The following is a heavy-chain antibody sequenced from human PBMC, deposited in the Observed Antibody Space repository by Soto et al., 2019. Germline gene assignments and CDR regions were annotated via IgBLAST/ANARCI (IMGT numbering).Heavy chain of an antibody. V-gene: IGHV1-18*01. D-gene: IGHD4-17*01. J-gene: IGHJ4*02. Sequence: QVQLVQSGAEVKNPGASVKVSCKASGYTFTNYGISWARQSPGQGLEWMGWISAYNGNSNYAQKLQGRVTMTTDTWTSTAYMELRSVSSDDTAVYSCARDLGPMTPVIRGSIDHWGQGTLVAVS. CDR3: ARDLGPMTPVIRGSIDH. CDR2: ISAYNGNS. CDR1: GYTFTNYG.